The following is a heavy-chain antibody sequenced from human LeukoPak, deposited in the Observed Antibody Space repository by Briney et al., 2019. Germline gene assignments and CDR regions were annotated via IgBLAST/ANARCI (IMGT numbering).Heavy chain of an antibody. J-gene: IGHJ4*02. CDR1: GFTFSAFW. Sequence: GGSLRLSCAASGFTFSAFWMHWVRQAPGKGLVWVSRISSDGSNTPYADSVKGRFTISRDNAKNTLYLQMNSLRAEDTAVYYCAKVSPVAGYFDYWGQGTLVTVSS. V-gene: IGHV3-74*03. D-gene: IGHD6-19*01. CDR2: ISSDGSNT. CDR3: AKVSPVAGYFDY.